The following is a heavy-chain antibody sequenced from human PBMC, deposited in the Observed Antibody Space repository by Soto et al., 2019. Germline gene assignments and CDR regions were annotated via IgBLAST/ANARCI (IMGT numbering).Heavy chain of an antibody. J-gene: IGHJ4*02. Sequence: PSETLSLPCTVSGSSFNTGGYYWRWVRQRPEKGLEWIGYGYDSGHTYYNSSLKSRPAITFATSKSQFSLKQYSVTAADTALSFGASMPFGAFGYCAQRIRIAASS. V-gene: IGHV4-31*03. D-gene: IGHD3-3*01. CDR3: ASMPFGAFGY. CDR1: GSSFNTGGYY. CDR2: GYDSGHT.